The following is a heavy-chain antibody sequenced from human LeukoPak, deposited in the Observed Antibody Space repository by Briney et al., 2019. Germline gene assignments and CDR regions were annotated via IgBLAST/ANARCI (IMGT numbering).Heavy chain of an antibody. D-gene: IGHD1-1*01. J-gene: IGHJ4*02. CDR1: GFTFSSYE. CDR3: ARASNWNDADFEY. CDR2: ISSSGSTI. V-gene: IGHV3-48*03. Sequence: GGSLRLSCAASGFTFSSYEMNWVRQAPAKGLEWVSYISSSGSTIHYADSVKGRFTISRDNAKKTLYLQMNSLRAEDTAVYYCARASNWNDADFEYWGQGTLVTVSS.